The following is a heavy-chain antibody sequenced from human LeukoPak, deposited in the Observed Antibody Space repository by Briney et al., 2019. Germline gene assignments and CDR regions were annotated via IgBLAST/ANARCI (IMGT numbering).Heavy chain of an antibody. CDR2: IYSGGST. CDR1: GSTLSRNF. V-gene: IGHV3-53*01. Sequence: GGSLRLSCAASGSTLSRNFLSWVRPAPRKGLEGVAVIYSGGSTYQADSVKGRFTISRDNSKNTLYLQMNSLRGEDTAVYYCASGSGSYRTPYYYMDVWGTGTTVTVSS. D-gene: IGHD3-10*01. CDR3: ASGSGSYRTPYYYMDV. J-gene: IGHJ6*03.